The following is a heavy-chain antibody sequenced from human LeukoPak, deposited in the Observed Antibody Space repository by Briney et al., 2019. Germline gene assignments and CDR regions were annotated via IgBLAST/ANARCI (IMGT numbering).Heavy chain of an antibody. D-gene: IGHD2-2*01. CDR2: ISYDGSNK. J-gene: IGHJ5*02. V-gene: IGHV3-30*03. CDR3: ITEPPMDFFVVLPA. CDR1: GFTFSSYG. Sequence: GGSLRLSCAASGFTFSSYGMHWVRQAPGKGLEWVAVISYDGSNKYYADSVKGRFTISRDNSKNTLYLQMNSLKSEDTAVYYCITEPPMDFFVVLPAWGQGTLVTVSS.